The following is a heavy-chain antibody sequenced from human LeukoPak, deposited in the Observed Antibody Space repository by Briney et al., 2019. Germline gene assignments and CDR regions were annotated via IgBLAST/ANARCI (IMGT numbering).Heavy chain of an antibody. V-gene: IGHV3-74*01. D-gene: IGHD3-10*01. CDR2: ITGDGSRT. CDR1: GFTFSSYW. J-gene: IGHJ4*02. CDR3: ARDRSYSVDY. Sequence: PGGSLRLSCAASGFTFSSYWMHWVRQAPGKGLVWVLRITGDGSRTSYADSVKGRFTISRDNAKNTLFLQINSLRAEDTAVYYCARDRSYSVDYWGQGTLVTISS.